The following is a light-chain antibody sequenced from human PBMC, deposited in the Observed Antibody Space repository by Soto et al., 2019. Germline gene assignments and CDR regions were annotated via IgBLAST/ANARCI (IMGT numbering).Light chain of an antibody. Sequence: QSALTQPHSASGSPGQSVTISCTGTSSDVGAYNYVSWYQQYPGKAPKLMIYEVTNRTSGVPDRFSGSKSGKTASLTVSGLQPEDEADYYCTSYAGSNIWVFGGGTKVTVL. CDR3: TSYAGSNIWV. J-gene: IGLJ3*02. V-gene: IGLV2-8*01. CDR2: EVT. CDR1: SSDVGAYNY.